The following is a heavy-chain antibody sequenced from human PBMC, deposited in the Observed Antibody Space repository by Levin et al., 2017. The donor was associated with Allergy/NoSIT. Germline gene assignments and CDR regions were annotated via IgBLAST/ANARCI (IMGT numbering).Heavy chain of an antibody. J-gene: IGHJ4*02. Sequence: GASVKVSCAASGFTFSSYSMNWVRQAPGKGLEWVSSISSSSSYIYYADSVKGRFTISRDNAKNSLYLQMNSLRAEDTAVYYCARDGYSSGSGYWGQGTLVTVSS. CDR3: ARDGYSSGSGY. CDR2: ISSSSSYI. D-gene: IGHD6-19*01. CDR1: GFTFSSYS. V-gene: IGHV3-21*01.